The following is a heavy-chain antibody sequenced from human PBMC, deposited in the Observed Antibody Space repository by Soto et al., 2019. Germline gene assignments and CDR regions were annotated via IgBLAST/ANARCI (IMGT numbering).Heavy chain of an antibody. J-gene: IGHJ6*03. Sequence: ASVKVSCKASGYTFTGYYMRWVRQAPGQGLEWMGWINPNSGGTNYAQKFQGWVTMSRDTSISTAYMELSRLRSADTAVYYCARGAPSRTTTYYYYYYMDVWGKGTTVTVSS. CDR3: ARGAPSRTTTYYYYYYMDV. CDR2: INPNSGGT. CDR1: GYTFTGYY. V-gene: IGHV1-2*04. D-gene: IGHD1-7*01.